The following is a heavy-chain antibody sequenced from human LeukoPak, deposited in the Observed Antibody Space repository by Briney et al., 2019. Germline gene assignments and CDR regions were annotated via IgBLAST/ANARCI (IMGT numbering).Heavy chain of an antibody. V-gene: IGHV4-34*01. Sequence: SETLSLTCAVYGGSFSGYYWSWIRQPPGKGLEWIGEINRSGSTNYNPSLRSRVTISVDTSKNQFSLKLSSVTAADTAVYYCASGPAAIGYFDYWGQGTLVTVSS. CDR3: ASGPAAIGYFDY. CDR1: GGSFSGYY. J-gene: IGHJ4*02. CDR2: INRSGST. D-gene: IGHD2-2*02.